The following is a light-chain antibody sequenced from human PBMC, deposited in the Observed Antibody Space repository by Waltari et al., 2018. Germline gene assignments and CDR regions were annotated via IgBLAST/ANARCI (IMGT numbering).Light chain of an antibody. J-gene: IGLJ3*02. CDR3: STWDYSLNTHV. CDR2: GNS. CDR1: TNNIGRNA. V-gene: IGLV1-44*01. Sequence: QSALTQEASVSGTVGQTATLSFIGRTNNIGRNAVGWYRPISHGAPKTVMFGNSLPSGIPDRFSGSNSGTTASLTISGLQPEDEADYFCSTWDYSLNTHVFGGGTKLTVL.